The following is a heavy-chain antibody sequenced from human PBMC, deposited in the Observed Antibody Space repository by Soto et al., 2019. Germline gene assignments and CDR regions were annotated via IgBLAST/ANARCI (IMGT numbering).Heavy chain of an antibody. V-gene: IGHV1-69*13. CDR3: ARKEGDCSGGSCYFWFDP. J-gene: IGHJ5*02. D-gene: IGHD2-15*01. Sequence: GASVKVSCKASGGTFSSYAISWVRQAPGQGLEWMGGIIPIFGTANYAQKFQGRVTITADESTSTAYMGLSSLRSEDTAVYYCARKEGDCSGGSCYFWFDPWGQGTLVTVSS. CDR2: IIPIFGTA. CDR1: GGTFSSYA.